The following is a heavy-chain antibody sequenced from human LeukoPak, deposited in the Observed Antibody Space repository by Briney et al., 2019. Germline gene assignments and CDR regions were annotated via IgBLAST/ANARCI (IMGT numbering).Heavy chain of an antibody. CDR2: ISSSSSYI. D-gene: IGHD3-10*01. Sequence: GGSLRLSCAASGFTFSSYSMNWVRQAPGKGLEWVSSISSSSSYIYYADSVKGRFTISGDNAKNSLYLQMNSLRAEDTAMYYCASTPQYYYASGSYPFDYWGQGTLVTVSS. CDR1: GFTFSSYS. CDR3: ASTPQYYYASGSYPFDY. V-gene: IGHV3-21*04. J-gene: IGHJ4*02.